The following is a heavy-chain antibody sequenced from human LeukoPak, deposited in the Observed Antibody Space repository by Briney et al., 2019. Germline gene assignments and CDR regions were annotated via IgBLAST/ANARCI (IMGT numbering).Heavy chain of an antibody. V-gene: IGHV3-23*01. Sequence: GGSLRLSCAASGFTFSGYVMSWVRQAPGKGLEWVSAISGSGGSTYYADSVKGRFTISRDNSKNTLYLQMNSLRAEDTAVYYCAKAPKVGATSYFDYWGQGTLVTVSS. CDR2: ISGSGGST. D-gene: IGHD1-26*01. CDR1: GFTFSGYV. J-gene: IGHJ4*02. CDR3: AKAPKVGATSYFDY.